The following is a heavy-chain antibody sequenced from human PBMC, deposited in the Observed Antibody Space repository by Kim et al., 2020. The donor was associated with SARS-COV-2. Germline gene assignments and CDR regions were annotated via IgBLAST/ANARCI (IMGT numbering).Heavy chain of an antibody. CDR3: TTNRYGSGSYYYYYGMDV. CDR1: GFTFSNAW. Sequence: GGSLRLSCAASGFTFSNAWMSWVRQAPGKGLEWVGRIKSKTDGGTTDYAAPVKGRFTISRDDSKNTLYLQMNSLKTEDTAVYYCTTNRYGSGSYYYYYGMDVWGQGTTVTVSS. D-gene: IGHD3-10*01. V-gene: IGHV3-15*01. J-gene: IGHJ6*02. CDR2: IKSKTDGGTT.